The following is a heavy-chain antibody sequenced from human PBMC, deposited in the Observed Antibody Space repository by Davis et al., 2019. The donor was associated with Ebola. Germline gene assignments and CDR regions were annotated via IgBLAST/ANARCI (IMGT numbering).Heavy chain of an antibody. CDR3: ARHHHNYYYGMDV. Sequence: SETLSLTCTVSGGSISSYYWSWIRQPPGKRLEWIGYIYYSGSTNYNPSLKSRVTISVDTSKNQFSLKLSSVTAADTAVYYCARHHHNYYYGMDVWGQGTTVTVSS. CDR1: GGSISSYY. J-gene: IGHJ6*02. V-gene: IGHV4-59*08. CDR2: IYYSGST.